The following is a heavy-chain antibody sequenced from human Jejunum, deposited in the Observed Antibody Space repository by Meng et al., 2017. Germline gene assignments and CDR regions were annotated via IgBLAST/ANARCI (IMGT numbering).Heavy chain of an antibody. J-gene: IGHJ2*01. Sequence: QVRLHGSGPGLVKPSETLSLTCAVSGGSIESNNWWTWIRQPPGQGLEWIGEVYHSGSTHYNPSLQSRVTISIDNSKNRFSLSLNSVTAADTAIYYCARADYVRYFDLWGRGTLVTVSS. D-gene: IGHD3-10*02. CDR2: VYHSGST. V-gene: IGHV4-4*02. CDR3: ARADYVRYFDL. CDR1: GGSIESNNW.